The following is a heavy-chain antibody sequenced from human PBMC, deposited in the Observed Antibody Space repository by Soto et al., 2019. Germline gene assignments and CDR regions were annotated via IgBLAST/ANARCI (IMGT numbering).Heavy chain of an antibody. CDR3: ARGIGYCSSINCYSSRRLRFDS. CDR1: GGSFSGYY. D-gene: IGHD2-2*01. CDR2: GNHSGTT. V-gene: IGHV4-34*01. Sequence: QVQLQQWGAGLLKPSETLSLTCAVYGGSFSGYYWTWIRQSPEKGLEWIGEGNHSGTTYYNPSLRTRVTVSVHAPKNEFSRKMSSVTAADTAVYYCARGIGYCSSINCYSSRRLRFDSWGQGTLVTVSS. J-gene: IGHJ4*02.